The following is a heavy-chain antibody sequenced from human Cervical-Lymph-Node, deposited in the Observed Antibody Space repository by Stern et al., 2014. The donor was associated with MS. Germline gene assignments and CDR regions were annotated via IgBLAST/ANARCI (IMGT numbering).Heavy chain of an antibody. J-gene: IGHJ5*02. CDR1: GGTFRTNA. CDR3: ARETGLDWFDP. D-gene: IGHD6-19*01. Sequence: DQLVESGAEVKKPGSSVKVSCKASGGTFRTNAITWVRQAPGQGLEWMGRIIPTLGITNYAQKFQGRVTINADKSTSTVYMELSSLRSEDTAVYYCARETGLDWFDPWGQGTLVTVSS. V-gene: IGHV1-69*04. CDR2: IIPTLGIT.